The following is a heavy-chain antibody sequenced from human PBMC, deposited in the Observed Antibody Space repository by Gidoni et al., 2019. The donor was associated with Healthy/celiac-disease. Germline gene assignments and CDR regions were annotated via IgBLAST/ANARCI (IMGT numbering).Heavy chain of an antibody. Sequence: QVQLVQSGAEVKKPGASVKVSCKASGYSFSNYGISWVRQDPGKGLEWMGWISPYSGSTKYAQKFQGRVTMTTDTSTSAAYMELRSLRSDDTAVYFCARDVSIAVAGPFDYWGQGTQVTVSS. CDR3: ARDVSIAVAGPFDY. CDR1: GYSFSNYG. J-gene: IGHJ4*02. D-gene: IGHD6-19*01. CDR2: ISPYSGST. V-gene: IGHV1-18*04.